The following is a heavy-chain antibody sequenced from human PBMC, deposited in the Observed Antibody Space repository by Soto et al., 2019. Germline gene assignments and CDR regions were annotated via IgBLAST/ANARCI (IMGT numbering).Heavy chain of an antibody. CDR3: ARAPGRLGLRVLDY. V-gene: IGHV1-18*01. CDR1: GYTFTSYG. CDR2: ISAYNGNT. Sequence: QVQLVQSGAEVKKPGASVKVSCKASGYTFTSYGISWVRQAPGQGLEWMGWISAYNGNTNYAQKPQGRVTXXTXTXXSTAYMELRSLRSDDTAVYYCARAPGRLGLRVLDYWGQGTLVTVSS. J-gene: IGHJ4*02. D-gene: IGHD3-16*01.